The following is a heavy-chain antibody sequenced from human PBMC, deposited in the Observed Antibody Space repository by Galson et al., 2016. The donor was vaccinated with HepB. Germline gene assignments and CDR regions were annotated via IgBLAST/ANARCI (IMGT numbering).Heavy chain of an antibody. CDR3: ARSATNEYGARYFDY. Sequence: PALVKPTQTLTLTCTFSGFSLSTSGLSVSWIRQPPGKALEWLTLVDWDDDKYYSTSLLTRLTISKDTSKNQVVLTMTNMDPVDTGTYYCARSATNEYGARYFDYWGQGTLVTVSA. V-gene: IGHV2-70*13. CDR2: VDWDDDK. D-gene: IGHD4-17*01. J-gene: IGHJ4*02. CDR1: GFSLSTSGLS.